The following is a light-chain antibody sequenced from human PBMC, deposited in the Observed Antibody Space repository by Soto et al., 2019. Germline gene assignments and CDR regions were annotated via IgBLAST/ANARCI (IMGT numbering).Light chain of an antibody. Sequence: QSALTQPASVSGSPGQSITISCTGTSSDVGGYNYVSWYQQHPGKGPKLLIYEVSNPPSGVSNLFSGSKSGNTASLTISGLQTEDEADYYSRSYTSSSIDYVFGTGTKLTVL. CDR1: SSDVGGYNY. J-gene: IGLJ1*01. CDR2: EVS. CDR3: RSYTSSSIDYV. V-gene: IGLV2-14*01.